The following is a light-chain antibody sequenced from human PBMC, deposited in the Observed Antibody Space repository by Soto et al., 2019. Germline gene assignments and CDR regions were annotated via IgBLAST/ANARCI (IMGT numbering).Light chain of an antibody. CDR1: KLGDKY. J-gene: IGLJ2*01. V-gene: IGLV3-1*01. CDR2: QDS. CDR3: HTWDSSLVV. Sequence: SYELTQPPSVSVSPGQTASITCSGAKLGDKYACWYQQKPGQSPVLAIYQDSNRPSGIPERFSGSNSANTATLTISGTQAMDEADYNCHTWDSSLVVFGGGTKLTVL.